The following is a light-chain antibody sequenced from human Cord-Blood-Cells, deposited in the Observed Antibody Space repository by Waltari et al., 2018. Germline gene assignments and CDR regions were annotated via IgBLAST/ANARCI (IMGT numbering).Light chain of an antibody. CDR3: QQYNSYSPVT. V-gene: IGKV1-5*03. CDR1: QRISSW. J-gene: IGKJ2*01. Sequence: DIQMTQSPSTLSASVGDRVTIPCRASQRISSWLAWYQQKPGKAPKLLIYKASSLESGVPSRFSGSGSGTEFTLTISSLQPDDFATYYCQQYNSYSPVTFGQGTKLEIK. CDR2: KAS.